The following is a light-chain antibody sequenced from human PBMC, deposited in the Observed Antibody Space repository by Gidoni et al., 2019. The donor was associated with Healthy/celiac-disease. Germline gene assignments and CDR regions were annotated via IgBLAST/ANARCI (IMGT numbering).Light chain of an antibody. CDR2: AAA. V-gene: IGKV1-39*01. Sequence: DIQMNQSPSSLSASVGDRVTITCRASQSISSYLNCYQQKPGKAPQLLIYAAASLQSGVPSRFSGSGAGTDFPLTISSLQPEDFATYYCQQSYSTPRTFGQGTKVEIK. CDR1: QSISSY. CDR3: QQSYSTPRT. J-gene: IGKJ1*01.